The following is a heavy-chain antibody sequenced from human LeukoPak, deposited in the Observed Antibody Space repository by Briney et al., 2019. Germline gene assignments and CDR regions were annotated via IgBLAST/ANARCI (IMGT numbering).Heavy chain of an antibody. Sequence: SETLSLTSSVSGGSISSYYWSWIRQPPGKGLEWIGYIYYSGSTNYNPSLKSRVTISVDTSKNQFSLKLSSVTAADTAVYYCARTEDDGFDPWGQGTLVTVSS. J-gene: IGHJ5*02. D-gene: IGHD2-15*01. CDR1: GGSISSYY. V-gene: IGHV4-59*01. CDR2: IYYSGST. CDR3: ARTEDDGFDP.